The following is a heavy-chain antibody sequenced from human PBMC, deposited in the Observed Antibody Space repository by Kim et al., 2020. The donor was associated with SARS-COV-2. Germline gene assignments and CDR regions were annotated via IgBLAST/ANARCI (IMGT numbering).Heavy chain of an antibody. Sequence: SETLSLTCAVYGGSFSGYYWSWIRQPPGKGLEWIGEINHSGSTNYNPSLKSRVTISVDTSKNQFSLKLSSVTAADTAVYYCARVLRRAKEQYSSSWYSLNYYYGMDVWGQGTTVTVSS. J-gene: IGHJ6*02. D-gene: IGHD6-13*01. CDR1: GGSFSGYY. CDR3: ARVLRRAKEQYSSSWYSLNYYYGMDV. CDR2: INHSGST. V-gene: IGHV4-34*01.